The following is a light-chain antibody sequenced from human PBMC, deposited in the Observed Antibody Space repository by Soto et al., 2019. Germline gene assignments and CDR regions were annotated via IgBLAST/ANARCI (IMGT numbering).Light chain of an antibody. J-gene: IGKJ4*01. CDR2: DAS. Sequence: EIVLTQSPATLSLSPGERATLSCRASQSVSTNLAWYQQKPGQAPRLLIYDASNRATGIPARFSGSGSGTDFTLTISRLEPEDFAIYYCQQRSNWPPVTFGGGTKVEIK. CDR3: QQRSNWPPVT. CDR1: QSVSTN. V-gene: IGKV3-11*01.